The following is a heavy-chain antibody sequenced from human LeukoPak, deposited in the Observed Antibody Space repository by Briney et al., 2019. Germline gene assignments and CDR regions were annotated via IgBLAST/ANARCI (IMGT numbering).Heavy chain of an antibody. CDR2: INHSGST. J-gene: IGHJ6*03. V-gene: IGHV4-34*01. CDR3: VRGNYCSGGSCYHYYYYYMDV. CDR1: GGSFNGYY. D-gene: IGHD2-15*01. Sequence: SETLSLTCAVYGGSFNGYYWGWIRQPPGKGLEWIGEINHSGSTNYNPSLKSRVTISVDMSNNQFSLKLSSVTAADTAVYHCVRGNYCSGGSCYHYYYYYMDVWGKGTTVTVSS.